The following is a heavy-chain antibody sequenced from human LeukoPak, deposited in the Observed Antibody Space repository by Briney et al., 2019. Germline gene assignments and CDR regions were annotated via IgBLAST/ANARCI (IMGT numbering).Heavy chain of an antibody. CDR3: AKDYDFWSRKGPHYYYYGMDV. CDR1: GFTFNNYY. Sequence: GGSLRLSCAASGFTFNNYYMSWIRQAPGKGLEWISYIISTVGTTYYADSVEGRFTISRDNAKNSLYLQMNSLRAEDTAVYYCAKDYDFWSRKGPHYYYYGMDVWGQGTTVTVSS. V-gene: IGHV3-11*04. CDR2: IISTVGTT. D-gene: IGHD3-3*01. J-gene: IGHJ6*02.